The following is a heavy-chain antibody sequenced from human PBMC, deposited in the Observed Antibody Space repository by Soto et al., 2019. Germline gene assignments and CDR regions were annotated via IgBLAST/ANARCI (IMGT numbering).Heavy chain of an antibody. CDR2: INPSGTRT. CDR1: GFIFSKYY. D-gene: IGHD5-12*01. J-gene: IGHJ4*02. Sequence: ASVKVSCKASGFIFSKYYMHWVRQAPGQGLEWVGIINPSGTRTSCAPKFQGRVTMTRDTSTSTVYMELSSLTSDDTAVYYCARDNGYDAATLDYWGQGTPVTVSS. V-gene: IGHV1-46*01. CDR3: ARDNGYDAATLDY.